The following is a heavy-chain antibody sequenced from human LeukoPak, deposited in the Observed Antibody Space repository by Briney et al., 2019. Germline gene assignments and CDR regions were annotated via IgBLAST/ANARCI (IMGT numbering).Heavy chain of an antibody. CDR3: AKRDAAGTGSGSYYMDV. CDR2: IWYDGSSK. Sequence: GGSLRLSCAASGFTFSSYGMHWVRQAPGKGLEWVAFIWYDGSSKYYADSVKGRFTISRDNSKNTLNLQMNSLRAEDTAVYYCAKRDAAGTGSGSYYMDVWGKGTTVTVSS. CDR1: GFTFSSYG. D-gene: IGHD6-13*01. J-gene: IGHJ6*03. V-gene: IGHV3-30*02.